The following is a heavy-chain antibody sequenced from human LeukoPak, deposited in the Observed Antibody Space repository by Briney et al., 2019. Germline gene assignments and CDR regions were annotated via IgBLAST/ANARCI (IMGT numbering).Heavy chain of an antibody. J-gene: IGHJ4*02. V-gene: IGHV4-61*01. Sequence: PSETLSLTCTVSGGSISSSSYYWSWIRQPPGKGLEWIGYIYYSGSTNYNPSLKSRVTISVDTSKNQFSLKLSSVTAADTAVYYCARFGGFGELPKPFDYWGQGTLVTVSS. CDR3: ARFGGFGELPKPFDY. D-gene: IGHD3-10*01. CDR1: GGSISSSSYY. CDR2: IYYSGST.